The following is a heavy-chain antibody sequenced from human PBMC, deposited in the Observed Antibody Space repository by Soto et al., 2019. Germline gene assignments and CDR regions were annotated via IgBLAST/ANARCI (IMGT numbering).Heavy chain of an antibody. CDR3: ARVGNYYGSGTPRPHYNNAMDA. CDR2: INPISGGA. V-gene: IGHV1-46*01. D-gene: IGHD3-10*01. Sequence: ASVKVSCKTSGYKFSNYFIHWVRQAPGQGLQWMGIINPISGGATYAQKFQDRVTLTRDTSTSTVYMELGSLRSDDTAVYFCARVGNYYGSGTPRPHYNNAMDAWGQ. J-gene: IGHJ6*02. CDR1: GYKFSNYF.